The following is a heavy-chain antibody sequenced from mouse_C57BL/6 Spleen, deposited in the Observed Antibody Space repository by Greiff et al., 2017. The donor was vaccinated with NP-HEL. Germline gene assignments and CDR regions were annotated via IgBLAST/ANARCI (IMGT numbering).Heavy chain of an antibody. V-gene: IGHV1-82*01. J-gene: IGHJ4*01. CDR2: FYPGDGDT. CDR3: ARTITTVVGGAMDY. CDR1: GYAFSSSW. Sequence: VKLQESGPELVKPGASVKISCKASGYAFSSSWMNWVKQRPGKGLEWIGRFYPGDGDTTYNGKFKGKATLTADKSSSTAYMQLSSLTSEDSAVYFCARTITTVVGGAMDYWGQGTSVTVSS. D-gene: IGHD1-1*01.